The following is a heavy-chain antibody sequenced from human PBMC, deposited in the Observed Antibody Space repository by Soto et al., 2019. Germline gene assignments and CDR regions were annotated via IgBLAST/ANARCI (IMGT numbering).Heavy chain of an antibody. CDR2: IYHGGST. CDR1: GGSISSGGYS. Sequence: QLQLQESGSGLVKPSQTLSLTCAVSGGSISSGGYSWSWIRQPPGKGLEWIGYIYHGGSTYYNPSLKSRGTISVNRSKNQFSLKLSSVTAADTAVYYCARAEGGIFDYWGQGTLVTVSS. V-gene: IGHV4-30-2*01. CDR3: ARAEGGIFDY. J-gene: IGHJ4*02.